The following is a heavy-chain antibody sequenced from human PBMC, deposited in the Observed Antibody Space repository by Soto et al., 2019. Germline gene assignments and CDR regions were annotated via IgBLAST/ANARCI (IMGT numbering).Heavy chain of an antibody. CDR1: GFTFSSYG. CDR3: AKASAPGGTYFPLWF. J-gene: IGHJ4*02. D-gene: IGHD1-26*01. V-gene: IGHV3-23*01. Sequence: PGGSLRLSCAASGFTFSSYGMSWVRQAPGKGLEWVSSISGSGGSTYYADSVKGRFPISRDNSKNTLYLQMNSLRAEDTAVYYCAKASAPGGTYFPLWFWGQGTLVTVSS. CDR2: ISGSGGST.